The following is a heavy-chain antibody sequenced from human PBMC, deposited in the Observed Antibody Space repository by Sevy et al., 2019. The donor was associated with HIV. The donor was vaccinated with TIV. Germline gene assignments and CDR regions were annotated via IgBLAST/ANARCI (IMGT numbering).Heavy chain of an antibody. CDR3: AATYYDFWSGYSTQGTVNNWFDP. CDR1: GGSISSYY. Sequence: SETLSLTCTVSGGSISSYYWSWIRQPAGKGLEWIGRIYTSGSTNYNPSLKSRVTMSVDTSKNQFSLKLSSVTAADTPVYYCAATYYDFWSGYSTQGTVNNWFDPWGQGTLVTVSS. CDR2: IYTSGST. D-gene: IGHD3-3*01. V-gene: IGHV4-4*07. J-gene: IGHJ5*02.